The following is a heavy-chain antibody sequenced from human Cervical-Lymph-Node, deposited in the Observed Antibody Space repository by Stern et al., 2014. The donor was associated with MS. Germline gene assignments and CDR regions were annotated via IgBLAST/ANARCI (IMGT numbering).Heavy chain of an antibody. CDR2: IYPYDSDT. V-gene: IGHV5-51*04. CDR1: GYSFTIYY. J-gene: IGHJ4*02. CDR3: ARHVQGFDY. Sequence: MQLVRSGAEVKKPGESLKISCKLSGYSFTIYYIALVRQLPGKGLEWMGCIYPYDSDTAFIPTFQVQGPSSADKPNTTAYLQWSSLRASDTAMYYCARHVQGFDYWGQGTLVTVSS.